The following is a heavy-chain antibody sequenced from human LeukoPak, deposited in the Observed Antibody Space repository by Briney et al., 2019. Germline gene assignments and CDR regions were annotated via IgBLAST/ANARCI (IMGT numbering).Heavy chain of an antibody. J-gene: IGHJ4*02. Sequence: ASVTLSCKASGSTFTSYDINWVRQATGQRLEWKRWMNTNSGGTNYAHKFQGRVTMTRDTSISTAYMELSRLRAGDTAVYYCARGGRKLRGSSPNFDYWGQGTLVTVSS. CDR1: GSTFTSYD. D-gene: IGHD1-14*01. CDR2: MNTNSGGT. V-gene: IGHV1-2*02. CDR3: ARGGRKLRGSSPNFDY.